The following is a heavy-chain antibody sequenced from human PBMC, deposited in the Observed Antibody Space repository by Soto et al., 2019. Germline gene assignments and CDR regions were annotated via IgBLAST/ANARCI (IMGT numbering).Heavy chain of an antibody. V-gene: IGHV3-33*01. CDR3: ARVASSSWHLDY. CDR2: IWYDGSNK. D-gene: IGHD6-13*01. J-gene: IGHJ4*02. Sequence: QVQLVESGGGVVQPGRSLRLSCAASGFTLSSYGMHWVRQAPGKGLEWVAVIWYDGSNKYYADSVKGRFTISRDNSKNTLYLQMNSLRAEDTAVYYCARVASSSWHLDYWGQGTLVTVSS. CDR1: GFTLSSYG.